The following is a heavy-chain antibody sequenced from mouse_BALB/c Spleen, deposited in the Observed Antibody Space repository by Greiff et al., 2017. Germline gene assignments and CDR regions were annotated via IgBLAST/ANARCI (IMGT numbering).Heavy chain of an antibody. V-gene: IGHV5-6-5*01. D-gene: IGHD2-2*01. Sequence: EVKLVESGGGLVKPGGSLKLSCAASGFTFSSYAMSWVRQTPEKRLEWVASISSGGSTYYPDSVKGRFTISRDNARNILYLQMSSLRSEDTAMYYCARCGYDPYFDYWGQGTTLTVSS. J-gene: IGHJ2*01. CDR1: GFTFSSYA. CDR3: ARCGYDPYFDY. CDR2: ISSGGST.